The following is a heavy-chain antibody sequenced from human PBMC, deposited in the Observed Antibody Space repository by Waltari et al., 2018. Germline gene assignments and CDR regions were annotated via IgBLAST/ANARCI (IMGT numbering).Heavy chain of an antibody. J-gene: IGHJ5*01. D-gene: IGHD2-8*02. V-gene: IGHV4-38-2*02. Sequence: QVQLQESGPGLVKPSETLSLTCNVSGNSINSGFWGWIGQPPGKGLEWIGSIWHRGSRYDKPSLKSRVTISADTATNQLSLKLTSATAADTAVYYGVRGRSGGVSPFASWGQGTLVLVSS. CDR1: GNSINSGF. CDR2: IWHRGSR. CDR3: VRGRSGGVSPFAS.